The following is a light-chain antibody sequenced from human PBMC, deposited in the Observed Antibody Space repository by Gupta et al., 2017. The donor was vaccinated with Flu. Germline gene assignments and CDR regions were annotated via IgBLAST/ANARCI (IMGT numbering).Light chain of an antibody. CDR2: ENN. V-gene: IGLV1-51*02. Sequence: SVFTQPPSVSAAPGQKVTISCSGSSSNIGNKYVSWYQQLPGTAPKLLIYENNKRPSGIPDRFSGSKSGTSATLGITGLQTGDEADYYCGTWDSSLSAYVVFGGGTKLTVL. CDR1: SSNIGNKY. J-gene: IGLJ2*01. CDR3: GTWDSSLSAYVV.